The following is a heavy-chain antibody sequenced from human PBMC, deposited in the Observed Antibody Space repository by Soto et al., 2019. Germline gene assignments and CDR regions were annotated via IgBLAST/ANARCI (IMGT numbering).Heavy chain of an antibody. D-gene: IGHD3-10*01. CDR2: INHSGST. V-gene: IGHV4-34*01. Sequence: PSETLSLTCAVYGGSFSGYYWSWIRQPPGKGLEWIGEINHSGSTNYKPPLKSRATISVHTPKTQSSRKLSSGPAADTAVFSCARSERGINYSSSSYINVWDKGTTVTVSS. J-gene: IGHJ6*03. CDR1: GGSFSGYY. CDR3: ARSERGINYSSSSYINV.